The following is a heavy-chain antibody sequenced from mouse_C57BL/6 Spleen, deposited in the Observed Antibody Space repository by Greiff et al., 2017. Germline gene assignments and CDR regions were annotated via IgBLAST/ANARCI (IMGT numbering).Heavy chain of an antibody. J-gene: IGHJ1*03. V-gene: IGHV14-3*01. CDR2: IDPANGNT. CDR3: ARGGYYGSSHWYFDV. D-gene: IGHD1-1*01. Sequence: VQLQQSVAELVRPGASVKLSCTASGFNIKNTYMHWVKQRPEQGLEWIGRIDPANGNTKYAPKFQGKATITAATSSNTAYLQLSSLTSEDTAIYYCARGGYYGSSHWYFDVWGTGTTVTVSS. CDR1: GFNIKNTY.